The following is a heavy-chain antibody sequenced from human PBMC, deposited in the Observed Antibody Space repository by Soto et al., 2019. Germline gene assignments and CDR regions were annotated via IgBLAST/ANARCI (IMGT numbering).Heavy chain of an antibody. Sequence: ASVKVSCKASGYTFTSYGINWVRQATGQGLEWMGWMNPNSGNTGYAQKFQGRVTMTRNTSISTAYMELSSLRSEDTAVYYCARGGSSWYITSFDFWGQGTLVTVSS. D-gene: IGHD6-13*01. CDR1: GYTFTSYG. CDR2: MNPNSGNT. J-gene: IGHJ4*02. V-gene: IGHV1-8*01. CDR3: ARGGSSWYITSFDF.